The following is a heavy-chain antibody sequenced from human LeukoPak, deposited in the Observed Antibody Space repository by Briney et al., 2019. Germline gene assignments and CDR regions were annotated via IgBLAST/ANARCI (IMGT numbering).Heavy chain of an antibody. V-gene: IGHV4-34*01. CDR1: GGSFSGYY. J-gene: IGHJ3*02. CDR3: AGPRDIIVVPAADAFDI. Sequence: SETLSLTCAVYGGSFSGYYWSWIRQPPGKGLEWIGEINHSGSTNYNPSLKSRVTISVDTSKNQFSLKLSSVTAADTAVYYCAGPRDIIVVPAADAFDIWGQGTMVTVSS. D-gene: IGHD2-2*01. CDR2: INHSGST.